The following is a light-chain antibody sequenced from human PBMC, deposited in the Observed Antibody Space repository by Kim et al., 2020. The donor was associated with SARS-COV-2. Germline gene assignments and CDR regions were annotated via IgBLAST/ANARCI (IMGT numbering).Light chain of an antibody. CDR2: GKN. V-gene: IGLV3-19*01. CDR1: SLRSYY. J-gene: IGLJ2*01. CDR3: NSRDSNDNVV. Sequence: SLRQTVRITCQGDSLRSYYATWYQQKPGQAPILVIYGKNNRPSGIPDRFSGSSSGNTASLTITGAQAEDEADYYCNSRDSNDNVVFGGGTSLTVL.